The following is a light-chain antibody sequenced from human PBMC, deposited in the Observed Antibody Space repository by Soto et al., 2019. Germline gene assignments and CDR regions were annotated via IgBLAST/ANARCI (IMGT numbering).Light chain of an antibody. Sequence: EIVLTQSPGTLTFSPGESAALSCRASQTISNNYLVWYRQKPGQAPRLLIYAVSSRAAGIPGRFSGSGSGTDFALTIARLEPEASAVYYCQPPSNSPWTFGQGTRVEI. V-gene: IGKV3D-20*02. CDR1: QTISNNY. CDR3: QPPSNSPWT. J-gene: IGKJ1*01. CDR2: AVS.